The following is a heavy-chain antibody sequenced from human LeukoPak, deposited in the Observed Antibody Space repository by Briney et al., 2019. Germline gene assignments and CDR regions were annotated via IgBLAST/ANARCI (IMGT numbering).Heavy chain of an antibody. J-gene: IGHJ4*02. CDR2: IKSKTDGGTT. V-gene: IGHV3-15*01. CDR1: GFTFSNAW. D-gene: IGHD3-3*01. CDR3: TTDLIRFLEWLFNY. Sequence: GGSLRLSCAASGFTFSNAWMSLVRQAPGKGLEWVGRIKSKTDGGTTDYAATVKGRFHISRDDSKNTLYLQMNSLKTEDTAVYYCTTDLIRFLEWLFNYWGQGTLVTVSS.